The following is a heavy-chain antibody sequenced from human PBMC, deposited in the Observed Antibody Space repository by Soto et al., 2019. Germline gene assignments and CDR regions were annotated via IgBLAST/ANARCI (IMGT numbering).Heavy chain of an antibody. CDR1: GFAFSSYW. Sequence: GGSLRLSCAASGFAFSSYWMHWVRQAPGKGLVWVSYINGDGSSTNYADSVKGRFTISRDNAKNTLYLQMNSLRAEDTAVYYFARGSYGIHVWYPGTTLTVSS. CDR3: ARGSYGIHV. J-gene: IGHJ6*02. V-gene: IGHV3-74*01. CDR2: INGDGSST.